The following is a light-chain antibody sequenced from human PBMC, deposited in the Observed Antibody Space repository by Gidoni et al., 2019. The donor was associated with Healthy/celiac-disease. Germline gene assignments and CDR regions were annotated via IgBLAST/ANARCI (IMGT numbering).Light chain of an antibody. CDR1: QSISSY. Sequence: DIQMTQSPSSLSASVGDRVTITCRASQSISSYLNWYQQKPGKAPKLLIYAASSLQSGVPSRFSGSGSETDLTLTISSLQPTDFATYYCQQSYSTPWTFGQXTKVEIK. J-gene: IGKJ1*01. CDR2: AAS. CDR3: QQSYSTPWT. V-gene: IGKV1-39*01.